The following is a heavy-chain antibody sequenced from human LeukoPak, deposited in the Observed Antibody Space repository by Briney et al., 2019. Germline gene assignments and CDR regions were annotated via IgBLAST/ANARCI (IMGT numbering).Heavy chain of an antibody. CDR3: AKVSRYCSSTSCQHYYYYYGMDV. D-gene: IGHD2-2*01. Sequence: GGSLRLSCAASGFTFSSYGMHWVRQAPGKGLEWVAVISYDGSNKYYADSVKGRFTISRDNSKNTLYLRMNSLRAEDTAVYYCAKVSRYCSSTSCQHYYYYYGMDVWGQGTTVTVSS. CDR2: ISYDGSNK. CDR1: GFTFSSYG. V-gene: IGHV3-30*18. J-gene: IGHJ6*02.